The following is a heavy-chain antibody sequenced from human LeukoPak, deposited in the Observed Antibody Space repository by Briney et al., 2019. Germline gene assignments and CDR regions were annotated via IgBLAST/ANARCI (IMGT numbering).Heavy chain of an antibody. V-gene: IGHV4-38-2*02. D-gene: IGHD5-12*01. J-gene: IGHJ4*02. CDR1: GYSISSGYY. Sequence: SETLSLTCTVSGYSISSGYYWGWIRQPPGKGLEWIGSIYHSGSTYYNPSLKSRVTISVDTSKNQFSLKLSSVTAADTAVYYCAANSGYDSEPFDYWGQGTLVTVSS. CDR3: AANSGYDSEPFDY. CDR2: IYHSGST.